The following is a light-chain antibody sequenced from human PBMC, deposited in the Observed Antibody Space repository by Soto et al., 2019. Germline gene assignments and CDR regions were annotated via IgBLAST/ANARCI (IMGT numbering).Light chain of an antibody. CDR1: QNIHTN. J-gene: IGKJ5*01. V-gene: IGKV3-15*01. CDR2: GAS. Sequence: EIVMTQSPATLSVSPGERATLSCRAGQNIHTNLAWYQQKPGQAPRLLFYGASTGATGLPARFSGSGFGTEFTLTISSLQSEDFAVYYCQQYKNWPLFGQGTRLEIK. CDR3: QQYKNWPL.